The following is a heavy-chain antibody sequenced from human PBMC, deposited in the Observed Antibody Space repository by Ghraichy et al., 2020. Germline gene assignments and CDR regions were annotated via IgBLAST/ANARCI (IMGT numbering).Heavy chain of an antibody. D-gene: IGHD3-3*01. CDR2: ISASSSSI. V-gene: IGHV3-48*01. Sequence: GESLNISCAASGFTFISHDMNWVRQAPGKGLEWVSYISASSSSIYYADSVEGRFTISRDNANNLMYLQMNTLRAEDTAVYYCASLEWGPNYWGQGTLVTVSS. CDR3: ASLEWGPNY. J-gene: IGHJ4*02. CDR1: GFTFISHD.